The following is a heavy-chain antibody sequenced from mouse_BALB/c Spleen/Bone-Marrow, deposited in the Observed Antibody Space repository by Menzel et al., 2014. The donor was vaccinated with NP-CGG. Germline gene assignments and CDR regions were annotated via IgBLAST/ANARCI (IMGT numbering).Heavy chain of an antibody. J-gene: IGHJ2*01. Sequence: EVHLVESGGGLVQPGGSRKLSCAASGFTFSSLGMHWVRQAPEKGLEWVAYISSGSSTVFYADTVKGRFTVSRDNPKNTLFLQMSSLRSEDTAMYYCARSRSNFEDFDYWGQGTTLTVSS. CDR3: ARSRSNFEDFDY. D-gene: IGHD2-5*01. CDR2: ISSGSSTV. CDR1: GFTFSSLG. V-gene: IGHV5-17*02.